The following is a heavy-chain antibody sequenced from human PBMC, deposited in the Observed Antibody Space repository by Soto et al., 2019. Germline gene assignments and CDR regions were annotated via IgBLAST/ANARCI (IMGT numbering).Heavy chain of an antibody. J-gene: IGHJ4*02. CDR1: GYSFTSYW. D-gene: IGHD3-10*01. Sequence: GESLKISCKGSGYSFTSYWISWVRQMPGKGLEWMGRIDPSDSYTNYSPSFQGHVTISADKSISTAYLQWSSLKASDTAMYYCARQGYYYGSGSYYRAGFDYWGQGTLVTVSS. CDR3: ARQGYYYGSGSYYRAGFDY. V-gene: IGHV5-10-1*01. CDR2: IDPSDSYT.